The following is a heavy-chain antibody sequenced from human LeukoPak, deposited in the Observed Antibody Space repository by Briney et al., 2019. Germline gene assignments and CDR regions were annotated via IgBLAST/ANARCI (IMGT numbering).Heavy chain of an antibody. Sequence: GGSLRLSCAASGFTFSNSAMHWVRQAPGKGLEWVAIISYDGSNKYYAGSVKGRFTISRDNSKNTPYLQMNSLRAEDTAVYYCARGTAYYDFWSGYVDYWGQGNLVTVSS. CDR3: ARGTAYYDFWSGYVDY. V-gene: IGHV3-30-3*01. J-gene: IGHJ4*02. CDR1: GFTFSNSA. D-gene: IGHD3-3*01. CDR2: ISYDGSNK.